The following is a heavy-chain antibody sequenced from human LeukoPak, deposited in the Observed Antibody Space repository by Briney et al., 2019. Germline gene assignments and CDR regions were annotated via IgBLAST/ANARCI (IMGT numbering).Heavy chain of an antibody. CDR1: GFTFSSSA. Sequence: GGSLRLSCAASGFTFSSSALPWVRQAPGKGLEWVAVITYDGSDKYYADSVKSRFTISRDNSKNTLYLQMNSLRTEDTAVYFCARLIVGADDSFDFWGQGTLVTVSS. J-gene: IGHJ4*02. V-gene: IGHV3-30-3*01. CDR2: ITYDGSDK. CDR3: ARLIVGADDSFDF. D-gene: IGHD1-26*01.